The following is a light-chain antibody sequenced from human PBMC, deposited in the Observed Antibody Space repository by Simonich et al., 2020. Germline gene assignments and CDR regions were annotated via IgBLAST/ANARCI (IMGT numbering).Light chain of an antibody. Sequence: QSALTQPASVSGSPGQSITISCTGTSSDVGGYNYVSWYQQHPGKAPKLMIYDGSNRPSGVSNRFSGSKSGNTASRTISGLQAEDEADYYCSSYTSSSSVVFGGGTKLTVL. CDR3: SSYTSSSSVV. V-gene: IGLV2-14*03. CDR2: DGS. CDR1: SSDVGGYNY. J-gene: IGLJ2*01.